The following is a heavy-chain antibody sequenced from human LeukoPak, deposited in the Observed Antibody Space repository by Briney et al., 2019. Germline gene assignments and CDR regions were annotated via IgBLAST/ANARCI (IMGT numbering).Heavy chain of an antibody. CDR2: IYSGGST. J-gene: IGHJ4*02. CDR1: GFTVSSTY. D-gene: IGHD2-2*01. CDR3: AKDLSVVVVPAALDY. Sequence: PGGSLRLSCAASGFTVSSTYMSWVRQAPGKGLEWVSVIYSGGSTYYADSVKGRFTISRDNSKNTLYLQMNSLRAEDTAVYYCAKDLSVVVVPAALDYWGQGTLATVSS. V-gene: IGHV3-53*01.